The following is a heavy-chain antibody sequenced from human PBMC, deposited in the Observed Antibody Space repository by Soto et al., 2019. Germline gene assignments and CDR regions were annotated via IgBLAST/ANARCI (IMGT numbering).Heavy chain of an antibody. J-gene: IGHJ4*02. Sequence: SETLSLTCTVSGGSISSYYWSWIRQPPGKGLEWIGYIYYSGSTNYNPSLKSRVTISVDTSKNQFSLKLSSVTAADTAVYYCARGFGPSSWNYGDYWGQGTLVTVSS. CDR3: ARGFGPSSWNYGDY. V-gene: IGHV4-59*01. D-gene: IGHD1-7*01. CDR2: IYYSGST. CDR1: GGSISSYY.